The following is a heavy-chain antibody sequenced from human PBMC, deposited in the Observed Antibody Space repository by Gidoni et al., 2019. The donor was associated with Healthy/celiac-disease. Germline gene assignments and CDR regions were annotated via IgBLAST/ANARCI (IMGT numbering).Heavy chain of an antibody. Sequence: QVQLVESGGGVVQPGRSLRLSCAASGFTFSSYGMHWVRQAPGKGLEWGAVIWYDGSNKYYADSVKGRFTISRDKSKNTLYLQMNSLRAEDTAVYYCARDLKLLWFGEGDYGMDVWGQGTTVTVSS. CDR3: ARDLKLLWFGEGDYGMDV. CDR2: IWYDGSNK. J-gene: IGHJ6*02. D-gene: IGHD3-10*01. V-gene: IGHV3-33*01. CDR1: GFTFSSYG.